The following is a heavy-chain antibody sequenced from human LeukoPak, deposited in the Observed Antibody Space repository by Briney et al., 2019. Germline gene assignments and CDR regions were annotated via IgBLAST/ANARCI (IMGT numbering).Heavy chain of an antibody. CDR2: ISSSSNYI. Sequence: GGSLRLSCAASGFTLSTYTMNWVRQAPGKGLEWVSSISSSSNYIYYVDSVKGRFTISRDDAKNSLSLQMNSLRAEDTAVYYCARSGIKMVRGVIIKSPYHMDVWGKGTTVTVS. J-gene: IGHJ6*03. D-gene: IGHD3-10*01. V-gene: IGHV3-21*01. CDR3: ARSGIKMVRGVIIKSPYHMDV. CDR1: GFTLSTYT.